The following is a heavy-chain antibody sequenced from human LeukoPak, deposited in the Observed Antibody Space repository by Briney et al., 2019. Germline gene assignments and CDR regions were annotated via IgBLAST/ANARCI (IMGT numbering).Heavy chain of an antibody. CDR1: GYTFTSYY. CDR3: ATLEPEPGDFGGLAY. V-gene: IGHV1-46*01. Sequence: ASVKVSCKASGYTFTSYYIHWVRQAPGQGLEWMGIINPSGGSTNYAQKFQGRVTMTEDTSTDTAYMELSSLYFEDTAVYYCATLEPEPGDFGGLAYWGQGTLVTVSS. J-gene: IGHJ4*02. CDR2: INPSGGST. D-gene: IGHD4-17*01.